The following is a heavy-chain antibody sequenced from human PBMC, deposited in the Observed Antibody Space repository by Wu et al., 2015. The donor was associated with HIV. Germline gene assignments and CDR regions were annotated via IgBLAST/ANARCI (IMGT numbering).Heavy chain of an antibody. J-gene: IGHJ4*02. V-gene: IGHV1-8*01. CDR3: ARGPRAAAGFSY. CDR1: GFSFGSYS. D-gene: IGHD6-13*01. CDR2: MNPNSGNT. Sequence: LVQSGAEIKKPGTSVKVSCQASGFSFGSYSFSWVRQGPGQRLEWMGWMNPNSGNTGYAQKFQGRVTMTRNTSISTAYMELSSLRSEDTAVYYCARGPRAAAGFSYWGQGTLVTVSS.